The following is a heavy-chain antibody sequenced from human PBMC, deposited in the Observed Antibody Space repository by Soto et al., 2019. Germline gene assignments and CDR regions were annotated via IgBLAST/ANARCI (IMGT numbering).Heavy chain of an antibody. CDR1: GYTFTSYY. CDR2: IIPIFGTA. J-gene: IGHJ4*02. CDR3: ASYNQRNLAELNYYFEY. D-gene: IGHD1-7*01. Sequence: AAVKGSFKASGYTFTSYYMHWVRQAPLQVLDCIVGIIPIFGTANYAQKFQGRVTITADKSTSTAYMELSSLRSEDTAVYYCASYNQRNLAELNYYFEYWGQGTMVTVSS. V-gene: IGHV1-69*06.